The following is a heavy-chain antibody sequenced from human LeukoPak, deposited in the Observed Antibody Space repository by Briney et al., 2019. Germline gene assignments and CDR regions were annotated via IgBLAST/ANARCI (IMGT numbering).Heavy chain of an antibody. Sequence: SETLSLTCAVYGGSFSGYYWSRIRQPPGKGREWIGEINHSGSTNYNPSLKSRVTISVDTSKNQFSLKLSSVTAADTAVYYCARGYGSGSSYYYYGMDVWGQGTTVTVSS. CDR1: GGSFSGYY. J-gene: IGHJ6*02. CDR2: INHSGST. CDR3: ARGYGSGSSYYYYGMDV. D-gene: IGHD3-10*01. V-gene: IGHV4-34*01.